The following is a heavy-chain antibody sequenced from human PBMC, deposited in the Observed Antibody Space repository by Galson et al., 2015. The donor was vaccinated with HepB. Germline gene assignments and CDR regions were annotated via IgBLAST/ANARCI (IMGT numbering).Heavy chain of an antibody. V-gene: IGHV3-33*01. J-gene: IGHJ6*02. Sequence: QAPGKGLEWVAVIWYGGSNKYYADSVKGRFTISRDNSKNTLYLQMNSLRAEDTAVYYCARDGGPAAPYGMDVWGQGTTVTVSS. D-gene: IGHD6-13*01. CDR3: ARDGGPAAPYGMDV. CDR2: IWYGGSNK.